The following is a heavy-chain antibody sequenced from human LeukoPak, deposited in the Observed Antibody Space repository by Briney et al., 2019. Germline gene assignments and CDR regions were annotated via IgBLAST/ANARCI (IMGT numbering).Heavy chain of an antibody. CDR3: AKDEGSGWFFFDY. J-gene: IGHJ4*02. CDR1: GFTFSTYA. CDR2: ISGSGGRT. Sequence: GGSLRLSCAASGFTFSTYAMNWVRQAPGKGLEWVSAISGSGGRTYYADSVKGRFTISRDNSKNTLYLQMNSLRAEDTAVYYCAKDEGSGWFFFDYWGQGTLVTVSS. D-gene: IGHD6-19*01. V-gene: IGHV3-23*01.